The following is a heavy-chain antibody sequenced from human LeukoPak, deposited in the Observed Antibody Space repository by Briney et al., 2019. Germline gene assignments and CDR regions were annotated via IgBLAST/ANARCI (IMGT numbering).Heavy chain of an antibody. Sequence: GASVRVSSKAPGGTFSRYAISWVRQAPGQGLEWMGGIIPIFGTANYAQNFQGRVTITADESTSTAYMEMSSLRSEDTAVYYCARSPGGNPRGRLDHWGQGTVITVSS. CDR3: ARSPGGNPRGRLDH. CDR1: GGTFSRYA. V-gene: IGHV1-69*13. D-gene: IGHD3-16*01. J-gene: IGHJ4*02. CDR2: IIPIFGTA.